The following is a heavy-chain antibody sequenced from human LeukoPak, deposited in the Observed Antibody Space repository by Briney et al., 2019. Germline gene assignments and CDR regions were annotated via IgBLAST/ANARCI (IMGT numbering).Heavy chain of an antibody. CDR3: AREVQYSYGQLNYYYYMDV. V-gene: IGHV3-30*02. J-gene: IGHJ6*03. Sequence: GGSLRLSCAASRFSFSSYGMHWVRQAPGKGLEWVAYLQYDRTNVQYADSVRGRFTISRDNAKNSLYLQMNSLRAEDTAVYYCAREVQYSYGQLNYYYYMDVWGKGTTVTVSS. D-gene: IGHD5-18*01. CDR2: LQYDRTNV. CDR1: RFSFSSYG.